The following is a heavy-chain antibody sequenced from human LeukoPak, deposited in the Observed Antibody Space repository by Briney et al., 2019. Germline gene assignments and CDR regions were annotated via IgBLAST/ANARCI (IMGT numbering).Heavy chain of an antibody. V-gene: IGHV1-2*02. CDR3: ARECSSSFVPNWFDP. Sequence: ASVKVSCKASGYTFTGYYMHWVRQAPGQGLEWMGWINPNSGGTNYAQKFQGRVTMTRDTPISTAYMELSRLRSDDTAVYYCARECSSSFVPNWFDPWGQGTLVTVSS. D-gene: IGHD6-13*01. CDR2: INPNSGGT. J-gene: IGHJ5*02. CDR1: GYTFTGYY.